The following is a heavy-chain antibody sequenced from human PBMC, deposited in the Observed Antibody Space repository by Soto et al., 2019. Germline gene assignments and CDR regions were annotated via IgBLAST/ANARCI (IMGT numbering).Heavy chain of an antibody. Sequence: PSETLSLTCTVSGGSISSGGYYWSWIRQHPGKGLEWIGYIYYSGSTYYNPSLKSRVTISVDTSKNQFSLKLSSVTAADTAVYYCARDSTIVPYGMDVWGQGTTVTVSS. CDR1: GGSISSGGYY. D-gene: IGHD2-2*01. CDR3: ARDSTIVPYGMDV. J-gene: IGHJ6*02. CDR2: IYYSGST. V-gene: IGHV4-31*03.